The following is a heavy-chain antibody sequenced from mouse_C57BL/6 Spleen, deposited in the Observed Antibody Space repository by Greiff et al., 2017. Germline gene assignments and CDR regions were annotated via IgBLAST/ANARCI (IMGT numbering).Heavy chain of an antibody. CDR3: ARPLDSSGYWFAY. V-gene: IGHV5-6*01. J-gene: IGHJ3*01. D-gene: IGHD3-2*02. CDR2: ISSGGSYT. Sequence: EVQVVESGGDLVKPGGSLKLSCAASGFTFSSYGMSWVRQTPDKRLEWVATISSGGSYTYYPDSVKGRFTISRDNAKNTLYLKMSSLKSEDTAMYYCARPLDSSGYWFAYWGQGTLVTVSA. CDR1: GFTFSSYG.